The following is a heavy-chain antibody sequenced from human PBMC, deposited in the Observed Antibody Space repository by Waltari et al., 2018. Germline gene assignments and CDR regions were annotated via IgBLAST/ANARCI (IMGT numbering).Heavy chain of an antibody. J-gene: IGHJ4*02. CDR2: IYYSGST. D-gene: IGHD2-21*01. Sequence: QVQLQESGPRLVKPSETLSLTCTVSGGSISSYYWSWIRQPPGKGLEWIGYIYYSGSTSHNPSLKSRVTVSVDTSKNQLSLELSSVTAADTAVYYCARGGAYCGGDCYPHLDYWGQGTLVTVSS. CDR3: ARGGAYCGGDCYPHLDY. CDR1: GGSISSYY. V-gene: IGHV4-59*01.